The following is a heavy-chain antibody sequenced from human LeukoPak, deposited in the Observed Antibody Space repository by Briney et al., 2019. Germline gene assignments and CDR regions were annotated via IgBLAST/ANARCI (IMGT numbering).Heavy chain of an antibody. CDR1: GFTFSSYV. V-gene: IGHV3-30*19. J-gene: IGHJ4*02. CDR2: ISHDGTTK. D-gene: IGHD1-1*01. Sequence: PPGGSLRLSCAASGFTFSSYVMHWVRQAPGKGLEGVAVISHDGTTKYYTDSVKGRFTISRDNSRNTLYLQMNSLRAEDTAVFYCAREVQRPNFFDYWGQGTLVTVSS. CDR3: AREVQRPNFFDY.